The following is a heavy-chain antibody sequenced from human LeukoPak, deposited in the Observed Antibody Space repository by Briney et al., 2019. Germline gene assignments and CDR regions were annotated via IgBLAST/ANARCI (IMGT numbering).Heavy chain of an antibody. V-gene: IGHV3-23*01. CDR1: GFTFSSYA. CDR3: AKDRLSTPTAPRFDP. Sequence: PGGSLGLSCAASGFTFSSYAMSWVRQAPGKGLEWVSVISGSGGSISYADSVKGRFTISRDNSKNTLYLQMNSLRAEDTALYYCAKDRLSTPTAPRFDPWGQGTQVTVSS. J-gene: IGHJ5*02. CDR2: ISGSGGSI. D-gene: IGHD4-23*01.